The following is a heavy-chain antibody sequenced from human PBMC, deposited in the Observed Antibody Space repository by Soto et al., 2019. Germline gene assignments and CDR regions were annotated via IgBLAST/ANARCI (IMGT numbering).Heavy chain of an antibody. V-gene: IGHV2-26*01. J-gene: IGHJ3*02. CDR2: IFSNDEK. CDR3: ARSHPPWLESSGAFEI. Sequence: QVTLKESGPVLVKPTETLTLTCTVSGFSLSNARMGVSWIRQPPGKALEWLAHIFSNDEKSYSTYLKSRLTISKYTSKSHVVLTMTTMDPVNTATYYCARSHPPWLESSGAFEIWGQGTMVTVSS. D-gene: IGHD6-19*01. CDR1: GFSLSNARMG.